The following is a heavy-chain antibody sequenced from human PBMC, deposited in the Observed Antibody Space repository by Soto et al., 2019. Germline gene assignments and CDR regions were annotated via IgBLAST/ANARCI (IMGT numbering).Heavy chain of an antibody. CDR1: GFTFGSFA. D-gene: IGHD6-25*01. CDR2: ISSNGDNT. J-gene: IGHJ6*02. Sequence: GGSLRLSCAASGFTFGSFAMHWVRQAPGKGLEYVSGISSNGDNTYYEDTVKGRFTISRDNSKNTLYLQMGSLRPEDMAIYYCARGRYSSDVGVGMDFWGQGTTVTVSS. V-gene: IGHV3-64*02. CDR3: ARGRYSSDVGVGMDF.